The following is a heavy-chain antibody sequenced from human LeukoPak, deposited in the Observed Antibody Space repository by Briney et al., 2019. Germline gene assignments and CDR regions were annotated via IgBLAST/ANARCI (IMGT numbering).Heavy chain of an antibody. CDR1: GVSITTYY. V-gene: IGHV4-59*12. D-gene: IGHD3-9*01. J-gene: IGHJ5*02. CDR2: FYYTGYT. Sequence: SETLSLTCTVSGVSITTYYWSWIRQPPGKGLEWIGYFYYTGYTNYSPSLQSRVTISVDRSKNQFSLRLSSVTAADTAVYYCAVTYYDILTGQNWFDPWGQGTLVTVSS. CDR3: AVTYYDILTGQNWFDP.